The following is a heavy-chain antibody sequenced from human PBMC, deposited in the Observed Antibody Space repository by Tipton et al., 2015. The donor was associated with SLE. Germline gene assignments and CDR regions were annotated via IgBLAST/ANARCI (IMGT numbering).Heavy chain of an antibody. CDR1: GGSISSSSYY. J-gene: IGHJ3*02. CDR3: ARLNRDAFDI. V-gene: IGHV4-39*01. Sequence: TLSLTCTVSGGSISSSSYYWGWIRQPPGKGLEWIGSIYYSGSTYYNPSLKSRVTIFVDTSKNQFSPKLSSVTAADTAVYYCARLNRDAFDIWGQGTMITVSS. CDR2: IYYSGST. D-gene: IGHD1-14*01.